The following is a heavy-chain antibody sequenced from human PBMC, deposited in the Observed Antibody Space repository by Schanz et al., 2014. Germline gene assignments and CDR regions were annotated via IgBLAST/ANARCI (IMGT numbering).Heavy chain of an antibody. J-gene: IGHJ4*02. D-gene: IGHD6-19*01. CDR3: ARGGYSSGWYDRDIAHFDY. Sequence: QVQLVQSGAEVKKPGASVKVSCKASGYTFTSYGINWVRQAPGQGLEWMGWISTFRNEDTNSAQRFQGRLTMTTDTSTSTAYMELRSLRSDDTAVYYCARGGYSSGWYDRDIAHFDYWGQGTLVTVSS. CDR2: ISTFRNEDT. V-gene: IGHV1-18*01. CDR1: GYTFTSYG.